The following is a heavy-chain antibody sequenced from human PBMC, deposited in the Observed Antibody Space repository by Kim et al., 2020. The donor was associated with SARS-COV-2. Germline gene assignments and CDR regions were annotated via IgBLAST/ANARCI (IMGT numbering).Heavy chain of an antibody. D-gene: IGHD3-22*01. J-gene: IGHJ4*02. CDR3: ARGGGLYYYDKTATI. V-gene: IGHV1-46*01. CDR1: GYTFTSYY. Sequence: ASVKVSCKASGYTFTSYYMHWVRQAPGQGLEWMGIINPSGGGTSYAQKFQGRVTMTRDTSTSTVYMELTSLRYEDTALYYCARGGGLYYYDKTATIWGQGTLVTVSS. CDR2: INPSGGGT.